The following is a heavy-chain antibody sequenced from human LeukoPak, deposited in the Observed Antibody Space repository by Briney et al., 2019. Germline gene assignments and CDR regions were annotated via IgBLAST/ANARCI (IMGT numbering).Heavy chain of an antibody. J-gene: IGHJ4*02. CDR3: SSHAGYSGYDNIDY. V-gene: IGHV3-30*02. D-gene: IGHD5-12*01. CDR1: GFIFTDYV. CDR2: IRYDGSDK. Sequence: GGSLRLSCAASGFIFTDYVMHWVRQAPGKGLEWLTFIRYDGSDKYYADSVKGRFTISRDNAKNSLYLQMNSRRAEDTAVYYCSSHAGYSGYDNIDYWGQGTLVTVSS.